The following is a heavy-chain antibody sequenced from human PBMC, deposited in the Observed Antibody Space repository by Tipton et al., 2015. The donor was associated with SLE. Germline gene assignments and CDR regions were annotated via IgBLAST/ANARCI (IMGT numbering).Heavy chain of an antibody. CDR1: EGSISTYY. J-gene: IGHJ3*02. Sequence: TLSLTCTISEGSISTYYWTWVRQPPGKGLEWIGFINHRGTTNYSPSLKTRVTISVDTSRNQFSLRLTSLTAADTAVYYCARVVYSFSDAFDIWGQGTLVTVSS. D-gene: IGHD6-13*01. CDR2: INHRGTT. V-gene: IGHV4-59*01. CDR3: ARVVYSFSDAFDI.